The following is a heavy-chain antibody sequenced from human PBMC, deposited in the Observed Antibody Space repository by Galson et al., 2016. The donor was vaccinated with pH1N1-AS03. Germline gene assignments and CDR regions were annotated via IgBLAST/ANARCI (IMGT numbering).Heavy chain of an antibody. V-gene: IGHV4-34*12. CDR3: ARRPTGIDY. CDR2: IIIGRGLPP. J-gene: IGHJ4*02. Sequence: LSLTCTVSRGSFGGAYWTWIRQPPGKGLEWIGGIIIGRGLPPTYTPSLKRRVTISIDTSRGELSLKLRSVTAADTGVYYCARRPTGIDYWGQGVQVTVSS. D-gene: IGHD3-10*01. CDR1: RGSFGGAY.